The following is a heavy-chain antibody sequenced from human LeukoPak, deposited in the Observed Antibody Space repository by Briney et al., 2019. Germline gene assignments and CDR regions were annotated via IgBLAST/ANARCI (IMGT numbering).Heavy chain of an antibody. Sequence: SETLSLTCTVSGGSISSYYWSWIRQPAGKGLEWIGRIYPSGSTNYNPSLKSRVTMSVDTSKNQFSLKLSSVTAADTAVYYCARAVVVVAATPPNNWFDPWGQGTLVTVSS. CDR3: ARAVVVVAATPPNNWFDP. D-gene: IGHD2-15*01. CDR2: IYPSGST. J-gene: IGHJ5*02. V-gene: IGHV4-4*07. CDR1: GGSISSYY.